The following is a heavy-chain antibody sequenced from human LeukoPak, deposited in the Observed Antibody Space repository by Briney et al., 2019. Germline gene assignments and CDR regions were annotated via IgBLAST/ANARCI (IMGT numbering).Heavy chain of an antibody. CDR2: IVGSGGST. D-gene: IGHD3-3*01. Sequence: GGSLRLSCAASGFTFSGYAMSWVRQAPGKGLEWVSTIVGSGGSTYNVDSVKGRFTISRDNSKSTLYLQMNSLRAEDTAVYYCAKANDFWSGYSNYWGQGTLVTVSS. V-gene: IGHV3-23*01. J-gene: IGHJ4*02. CDR3: AKANDFWSGYSNY. CDR1: GFTFSGYA.